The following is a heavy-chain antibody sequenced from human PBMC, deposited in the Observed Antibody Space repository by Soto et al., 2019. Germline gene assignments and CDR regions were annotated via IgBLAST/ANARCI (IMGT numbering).Heavy chain of an antibody. J-gene: IGHJ5*02. Sequence: GASVKVTCKASGYTFNSYGISWVRQAPGQGLEWMGRISAYNGNTNYAQKLQGRVTMTTDTSTSTAYMELRSLRSDDTAVYYCARVVGALGHWFDPWGQGTLVTVSS. D-gene: IGHD1-26*01. V-gene: IGHV1-18*01. CDR3: ARVVGALGHWFDP. CDR1: GYTFNSYG. CDR2: ISAYNGNT.